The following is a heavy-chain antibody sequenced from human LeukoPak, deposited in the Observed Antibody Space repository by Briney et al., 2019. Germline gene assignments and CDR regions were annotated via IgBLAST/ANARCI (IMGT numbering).Heavy chain of an antibody. V-gene: IGHV3-21*01. CDR1: GFTFSSYS. CDR3: AKNTFCSSSSCQTALDY. Sequence: PGGSLRLSCAASGFTFSSYSINWVRQAPGKGLEGVSSISSTSTYMYYADSVKGRFTISRDNAKNSLFLQMNSLRAEDTAVYYCAKNTFCSSSSCQTALDYWGQGTLVTVSS. J-gene: IGHJ4*02. CDR2: ISSTSTYM. D-gene: IGHD2-15*01.